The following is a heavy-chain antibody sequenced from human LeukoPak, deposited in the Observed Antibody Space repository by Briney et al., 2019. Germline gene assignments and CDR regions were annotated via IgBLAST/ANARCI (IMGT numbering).Heavy chain of an antibody. J-gene: IGHJ3*01. D-gene: IGHD3-10*01. V-gene: IGHV3-23*01. CDR3: ANQDGSGSYYNVAFGAFDV. CDR2: ISGNGGTT. CDR1: GVTFSRNA. Sequence: GGSLRLSCAASGVTFSRNAMSWVRQAPGKGLEWVSSISGNGGTTYYADSVKGRFIISRDKSKNTLYLQMNSLRAEDTAVYYCANQDGSGSYYNVAFGAFDVWGQGTMVTVSS.